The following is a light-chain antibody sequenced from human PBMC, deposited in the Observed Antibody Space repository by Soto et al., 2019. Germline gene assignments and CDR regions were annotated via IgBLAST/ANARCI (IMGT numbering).Light chain of an antibody. CDR1: SSDVGGYDY. Sequence: QSALTQPRSVSGSPGQSVTISCTGTSSDVGGYDYVSWYQQHPGKAPKLMIYGVSKRPSGVSKRFSGSKSGNTASLTISGLQAEDEADYYCCSYVGSNIFYVFGTGTKVTVL. J-gene: IGLJ1*01. CDR2: GVS. V-gene: IGLV2-11*01. CDR3: CSYVGSNIFYV.